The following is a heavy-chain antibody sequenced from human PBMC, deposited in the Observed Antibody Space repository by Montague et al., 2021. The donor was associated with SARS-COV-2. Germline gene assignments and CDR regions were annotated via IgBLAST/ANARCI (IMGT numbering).Heavy chain of an antibody. V-gene: IGHV4-31*03. CDR1: GGSISSGGYY. CDR3: ARVNTVRVYWFDP. Sequence: TLSLTCTVSGGSISSGGYYWSWLRQHPGKGLEWIGYIYYSGSTYYNPSLKSRVTISVDTSKNQFSLKLSSVTAADTAVYYCARVNTVRVYWFDPWGQRTLVTVSS. J-gene: IGHJ5*02. D-gene: IGHD4-11*01. CDR2: IYYSGST.